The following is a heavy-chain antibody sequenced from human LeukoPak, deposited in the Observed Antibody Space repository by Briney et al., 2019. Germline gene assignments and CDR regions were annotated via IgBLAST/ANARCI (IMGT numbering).Heavy chain of an antibody. CDR3: ARDRSATNYYDSSGQVWDY. V-gene: IGHV1-18*01. Sequence: ASVKVSCKGSDYTFKTYGISWVRQAPGQGLEWMGWITAYNGNKNYAQKFQGRVTMTTDTSTSTAHMELRSLTSDDTAVYYCARDRSATNYYDSSGQVWDYWGQGTLVTVSS. CDR2: ITAYNGNK. D-gene: IGHD3-22*01. CDR1: DYTFKTYG. J-gene: IGHJ4*02.